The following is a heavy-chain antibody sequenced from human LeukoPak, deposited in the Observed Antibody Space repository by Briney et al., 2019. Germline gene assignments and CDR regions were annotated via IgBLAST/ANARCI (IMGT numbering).Heavy chain of an antibody. CDR2: INPNMAGT. D-gene: IGHD5-18*01. V-gene: IGHV1-2*06. J-gene: IGHJ4*02. CDR3: ARKDLSGYSSLDY. Sequence: ASVKVSCKASGYTFTAYYLHRVPQAPGQPLEWVRRINPNMAGTNYAQKFQGRITMTRDTSISTAYMELNKLTFDDTAVYYCARKDLSGYSSLDYWGQGTLVTVSS. CDR1: GYTFTAYY.